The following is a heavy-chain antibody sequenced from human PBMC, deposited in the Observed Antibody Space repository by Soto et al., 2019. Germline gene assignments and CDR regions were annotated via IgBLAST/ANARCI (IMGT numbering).Heavy chain of an antibody. CDR3: ARDLNDFWSSYGMDV. Sequence: ASVKVSCKASGGTFSSYAISWVRQAPGQGLEWMGGIIPIFGTANYAQKLQGRVTMTTDTSTNTAYMELRSLRSDDTAVYYCARDLNDFWSSYGMDVWGQGTTVTVSS. CDR1: GGTFSSYA. D-gene: IGHD3-3*01. V-gene: IGHV1-69*05. CDR2: IIPIFGTA. J-gene: IGHJ6*02.